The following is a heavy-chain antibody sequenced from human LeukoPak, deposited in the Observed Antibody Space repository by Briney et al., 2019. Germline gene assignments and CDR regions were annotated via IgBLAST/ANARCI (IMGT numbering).Heavy chain of an antibody. CDR3: ARGAFYYDSSGYQNFDY. J-gene: IGHJ4*02. V-gene: IGHV3-23*01. CDR2: ISGSGGTT. CDR1: GFTFSSYA. D-gene: IGHD3-22*01. Sequence: GGSLRLSCAASGFTFSSYAMSWVRQAPGKGLEWVSAISGSGGTTYYADSVKGRFTISRDNAKNSLYLQMNSLRAEDTAVYYCARGAFYYDSSGYQNFDYWGQGTLVTVSS.